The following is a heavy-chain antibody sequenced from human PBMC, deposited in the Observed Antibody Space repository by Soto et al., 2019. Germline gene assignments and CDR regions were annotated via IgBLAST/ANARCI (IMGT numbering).Heavy chain of an antibody. CDR3: ARDFNWNPRGGPDY. V-gene: IGHV3-7*01. D-gene: IGHD1-20*01. J-gene: IGHJ4*02. CDR2: IKRDGGER. Sequence: QLVESGGGLAQPGGSLRLSCTASGFTFSTHWMTWVRQGPGKGPEWVANIKRDGGERHYVDSAKGRFTISRDNAKSTLYMQMNSLRAEDTAVYYCARDFNWNPRGGPDYWGQGTLVTVSS. CDR1: GFTFSTHW.